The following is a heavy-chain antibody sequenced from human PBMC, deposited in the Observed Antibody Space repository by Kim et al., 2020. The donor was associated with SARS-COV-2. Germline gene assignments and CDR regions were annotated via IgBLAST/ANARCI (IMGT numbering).Heavy chain of an antibody. CDR1: GFTFSSYS. V-gene: IGHV3-21*01. Sequence: GGSLRLSCAASGFTFSSYSMNWVRQAPGKGLEWVSSISSSSSYIYYADSVKGRFTISRDNAKNSLYLQMNSLRAEDTAVYYWAIMLESSGWYPYLNYYYYGMNVWGQGTTVTVSS. CDR3: AIMLESSGWYPYLNYYYYGMNV. J-gene: IGHJ6*02. CDR2: ISSSSSYI. D-gene: IGHD6-19*01.